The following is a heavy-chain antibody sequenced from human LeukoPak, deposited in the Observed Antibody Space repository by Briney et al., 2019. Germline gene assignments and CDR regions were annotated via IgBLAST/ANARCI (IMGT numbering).Heavy chain of an antibody. V-gene: IGHV4-59*01. CDR1: GGSISSYY. D-gene: IGHD1-14*01. CDR3: ARYNLRKNLDY. J-gene: IGHJ4*02. Sequence: SETLSLTCTVSGGSISSYYWSWIRQPPGKGLEWIGYISYSGSTNYNPSLKSRVTISVDTSKNQFSLKLSSVTAADTAVYYCARYNLRKNLDYWGQGTLVTVSS. CDR2: ISYSGST.